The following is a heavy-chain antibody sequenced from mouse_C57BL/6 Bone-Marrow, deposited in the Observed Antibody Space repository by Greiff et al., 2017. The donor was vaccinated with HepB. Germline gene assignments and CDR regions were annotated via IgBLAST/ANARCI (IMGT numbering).Heavy chain of an antibody. CDR3: ARQGYYGSSYGNAMDY. V-gene: IGHV5-12*01. CDR1: GFTFSDYY. CDR2: ISNGGGST. J-gene: IGHJ4*01. Sequence: EVKLMESGGGLVQPGGSLKLSCAASGFTFSDYYMYWVRQTPEKRLEWVAYISNGGGSTYYPDTVKGRFTISRDNAKNTLYLQMSRLKSEDTAMYYCARQGYYGSSYGNAMDYWGQGTSVTVSS. D-gene: IGHD1-1*01.